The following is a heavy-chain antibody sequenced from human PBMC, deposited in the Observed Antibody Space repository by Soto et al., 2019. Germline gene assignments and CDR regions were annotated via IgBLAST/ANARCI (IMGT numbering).Heavy chain of an antibody. J-gene: IGHJ5*02. Sequence: ASVKVSCKASGHTFTGYYMHWVRQAPGQGLEWMGWINPNSGGTNYAQKFQGWVTMTRDTSISTAYMELSRLRSDDTAVYYCARGGDYSNHNWFDPWGQGTLVTVSS. D-gene: IGHD4-4*01. V-gene: IGHV1-2*04. CDR3: ARGGDYSNHNWFDP. CDR2: INPNSGGT. CDR1: GHTFTGYY.